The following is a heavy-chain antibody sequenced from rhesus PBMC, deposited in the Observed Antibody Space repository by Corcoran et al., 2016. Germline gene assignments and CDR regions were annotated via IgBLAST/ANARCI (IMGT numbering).Heavy chain of an antibody. J-gene: IGHJ5-1*01. Sequence: QVQLQESGPAVVKPSETLSLTCAVSCGSISSSHWWDWIRQSPGKGLEWIGCIHDRTVNPVYRPSLQGRVTLSLDTSQNQFSLKLSSVTAADTAVYFCASHLGSSYGWRFDVWGAGVLVTVSS. V-gene: IGHV4-93*02. CDR2: IHDRTVNP. CDR1: CGSISSSHW. D-gene: IGHD6-43*01. CDR3: ASHLGSSYGWRFDV.